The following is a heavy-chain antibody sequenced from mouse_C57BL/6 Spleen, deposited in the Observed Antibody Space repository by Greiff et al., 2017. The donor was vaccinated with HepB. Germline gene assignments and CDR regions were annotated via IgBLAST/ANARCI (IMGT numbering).Heavy chain of an antibody. V-gene: IGHV14-4*01. Sequence: VQLQQSGAELVRPGASVKLSCTASGFNIKDDYMHWVKQRPEQGLEWIGWIDPENGDTEYASKFQGKATITADTSSNTAYLQLSSLTSEDTAVYYCTTGGYGSSFDYWGQGTTLTVS. CDR2: IDPENGDT. D-gene: IGHD1-1*01. J-gene: IGHJ2*01. CDR3: TTGGYGSSFDY. CDR1: GFNIKDDY.